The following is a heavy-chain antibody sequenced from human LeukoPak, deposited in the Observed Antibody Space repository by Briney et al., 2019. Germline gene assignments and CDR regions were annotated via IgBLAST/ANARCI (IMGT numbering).Heavy chain of an antibody. CDR1: GYSISIGYY. D-gene: IGHD2-8*01. V-gene: IGHV4-38-2*01. Sequence: KPSETLSLTCVVSGYSISIGYYWGWIRQPPGEGPEWIGRIYQSGSTNYNPSLKSRVTISVDTSKNQFSLKLTSVTAADTAVYYCARVARYCTNGVCPDYYFYYMDVWGKGTTVTVSS. CDR2: IYQSGST. CDR3: ARVARYCTNGVCPDYYFYYMDV. J-gene: IGHJ6*03.